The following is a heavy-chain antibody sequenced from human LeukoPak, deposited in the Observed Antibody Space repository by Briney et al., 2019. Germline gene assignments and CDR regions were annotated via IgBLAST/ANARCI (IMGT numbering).Heavy chain of an antibody. CDR1: GGSISSYY. J-gene: IGHJ4*02. CDR3: SSGQNGSCPVHLDY. Sequence: SETLSLTCTVSGGSISSYYLSWIRQPPGKGLEWIGYVYHSGSTNYNPSLKSRVTMSVDTSKNQFSLKLTSVTAADTAVYYCSSGQNGSCPVHLDYWGQGTLVTVSS. V-gene: IGHV4-59*01. CDR2: VYHSGST. D-gene: IGHD2-15*01.